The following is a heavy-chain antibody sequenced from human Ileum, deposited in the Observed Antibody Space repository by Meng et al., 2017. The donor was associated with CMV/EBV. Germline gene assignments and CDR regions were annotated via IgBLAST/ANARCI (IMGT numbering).Heavy chain of an antibody. CDR1: TFSSYG. D-gene: IGHD2-2*01. V-gene: IGHV3-30*02. Sequence: TFSSYGMHWVRQAPGKGLEWVAFIRYDGSNKYYADSVKGRFTISRDNSKNTLYLQMNSLRAEDTAVYYCAYIGYCSSTSCLNWFDPWGQGTLVTVSS. CDR3: AYIGYCSSTSCLNWFDP. J-gene: IGHJ5*02. CDR2: IRYDGSNK.